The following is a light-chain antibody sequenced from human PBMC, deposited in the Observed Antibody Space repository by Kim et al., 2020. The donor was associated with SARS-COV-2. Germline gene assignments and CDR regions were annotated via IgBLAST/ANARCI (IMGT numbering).Light chain of an antibody. V-gene: IGLV2-8*01. J-gene: IGLJ3*02. CDR1: SRDIGGYNY. CDR2: EVT. Sequence: QSALTQPPSASGSPGQSASISCTGTSRDIGGYNYVSWYQQYPGRAPKLIISEVTKRPSGVPDRFSSSRSGNTASLTVTGLQPEDEAVYYCSSYTGSSPLWVFGGGTQLTV. CDR3: SSYTGSSPLWV.